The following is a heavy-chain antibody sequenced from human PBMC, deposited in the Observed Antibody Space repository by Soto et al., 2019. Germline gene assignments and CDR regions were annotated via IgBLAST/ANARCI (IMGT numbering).Heavy chain of an antibody. J-gene: IGHJ4*02. CDR1: GLIFSDYA. D-gene: IGHD1-26*01. V-gene: IGHV3-23*01. Sequence: EVQLLESGGDLVQPGGSLRLSCAASGLIFSDYAMSWVRQAPGQGLECVACISGSGGNTFYADSVKGRFTISIDNSKNPLSLHMNSLRVDDTAVYFCAKDRFGIVGPVDYWGQGTLVTVSS. CDR2: ISGSGGNT. CDR3: AKDRFGIVGPVDY.